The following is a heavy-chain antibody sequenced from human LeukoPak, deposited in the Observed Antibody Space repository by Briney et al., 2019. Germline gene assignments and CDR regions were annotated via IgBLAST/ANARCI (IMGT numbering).Heavy chain of an antibody. V-gene: IGHV3-33*06. CDR3: AKDPAAALYYFDY. CDR1: GFTFSSYG. CDR2: IWYDGSNK. D-gene: IGHD6-13*01. Sequence: HPGGSLRLSCAASGFTFSSYGMHWVRQAPGKGLEWVAVIWYDGSNKYYADSVKGRFTISRDNSKNTLYLQMNSLGAEDTAVYYCAKDPAAALYYFDYWGQGTLVTVSS. J-gene: IGHJ4*02.